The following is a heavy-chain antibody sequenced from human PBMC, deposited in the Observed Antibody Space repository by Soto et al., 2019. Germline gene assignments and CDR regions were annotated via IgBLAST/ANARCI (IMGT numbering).Heavy chain of an antibody. Sequence: ASVKVSCKASVYTFTGYYMHWVRLAPGQGLEWMGWINPNSGGTNYAQKFQGWVTMTRDTSISTAYMELSRLRSDDTAVYYCARGVTILARSGMDVWGQGTTVTVSS. CDR2: INPNSGGT. J-gene: IGHJ6*02. V-gene: IGHV1-2*04. CDR3: ARGVTILARSGMDV. D-gene: IGHD3-3*01. CDR1: VYTFTGYY.